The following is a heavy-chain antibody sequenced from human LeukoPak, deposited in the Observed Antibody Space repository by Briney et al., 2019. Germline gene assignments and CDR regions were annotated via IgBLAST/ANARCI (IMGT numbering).Heavy chain of an antibody. CDR3: TRHVRGPGDDFWSGYLDY. CDR2: IRSKANSYAT. CDR1: GFTFSGSA. D-gene: IGHD3-3*01. J-gene: IGHJ4*02. V-gene: IGHV3-73*01. Sequence: GGSLRLSCAASGFTFSGSAMHWVRQASGKGLEWVGRIRSKANSYATAYAASVKGRFTISRDDSKNTAYLQMYSLKTEDTAVYYCTRHVRGPGDDFWSGYLDYWGQGILVTVSS.